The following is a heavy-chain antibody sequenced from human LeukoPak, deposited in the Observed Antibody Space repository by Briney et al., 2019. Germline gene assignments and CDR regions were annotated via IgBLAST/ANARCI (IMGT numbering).Heavy chain of an antibody. Sequence: SETLPLTCTVSGGSISSYYWSWIRQPPGKGLEWIGYIYYSGSTNYNPSLKSRVTISVDTSKNQFSLKLSSVTAADTAVYYCARPDSSGYYYNAFDIWGQGTMVTVSS. CDR2: IYYSGST. J-gene: IGHJ3*02. D-gene: IGHD3-22*01. V-gene: IGHV4-59*08. CDR1: GGSISSYY. CDR3: ARPDSSGYYYNAFDI.